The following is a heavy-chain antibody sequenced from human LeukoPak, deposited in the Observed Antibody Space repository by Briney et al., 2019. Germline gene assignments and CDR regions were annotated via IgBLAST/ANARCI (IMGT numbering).Heavy chain of an antibody. D-gene: IGHD3-16*01. CDR3: ASGGVAFDY. J-gene: IGHJ4*02. Sequence: SETLSLTCTVSGGSIRNYYWSWIRQPPGKGLEWIGYIYYSGSTNYNPSLKSRVTISVDTSKNQFPLKLSSVTAADTAVYYCASGGVAFDYWGQGTLVTVSS. V-gene: IGHV4-59*01. CDR2: IYYSGST. CDR1: GGSIRNYY.